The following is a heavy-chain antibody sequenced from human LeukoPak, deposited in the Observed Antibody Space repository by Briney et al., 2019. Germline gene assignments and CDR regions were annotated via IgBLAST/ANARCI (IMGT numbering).Heavy chain of an antibody. Sequence: GASVKVSCTASGYTFTGYCMHWVRQAPGQGLEWMGRINPNSGGTNYAQKFQGRVTMTRDTSISTAYMELSRLRSDDTAVYYCASFYDFWSGYYDYWGQGTLVTVSS. CDR3: ASFYDFWSGYYDY. V-gene: IGHV1-2*06. D-gene: IGHD3-3*01. CDR2: INPNSGGT. J-gene: IGHJ4*02. CDR1: GYTFTGYC.